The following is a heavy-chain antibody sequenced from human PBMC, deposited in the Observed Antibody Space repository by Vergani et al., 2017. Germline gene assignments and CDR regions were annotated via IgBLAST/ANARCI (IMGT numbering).Heavy chain of an antibody. CDR2: ISGSGGST. CDR3: AKDRSSSGYDQRYYYYYYMDV. D-gene: IGHD5-12*01. CDR1: GFTFSSYA. Sequence: EVQLLESGGGLVQPGGSLRLSCAASGFTFSSYAMSWVRQAPGKGLEWVSAISGSGGSTYYADSVKGRFTISRDNSKNTLYLQMNSLRAEDTAVYYCAKDRSSSGYDQRYYYYYYMDVWGKGTTVTVSS. J-gene: IGHJ6*03. V-gene: IGHV3-23*01.